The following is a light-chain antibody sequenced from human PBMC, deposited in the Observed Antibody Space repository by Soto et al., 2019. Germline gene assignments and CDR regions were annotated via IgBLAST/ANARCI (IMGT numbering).Light chain of an antibody. V-gene: IGLV1-40*01. Sequence: QSVLTQPPSVSGAPGQRVTISCTGSSSNIGAGYDVHWYQQLPGTAPKLLIYGNSNRPSGVPDRFSGSKSGTSASLAITGLQAXDEADYYCQSYDSSLSPKWVFGGGTKLTVL. CDR3: QSYDSSLSPKWV. CDR2: GNS. J-gene: IGLJ3*02. CDR1: SSNIGAGYD.